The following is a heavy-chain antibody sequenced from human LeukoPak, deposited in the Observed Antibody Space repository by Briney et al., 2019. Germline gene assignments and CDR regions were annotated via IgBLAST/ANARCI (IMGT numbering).Heavy chain of an antibody. CDR1: GGSVSSYY. Sequence: ETLSLTCTVSGGSVSSYYWSWIRQPPGKGLEWIGYTYYSGSTNYNPSLKSRVTISVDTSKNQFSLKLSSVTAADTAVYYCARSVGGYDAFDIWGQGTMVTVSS. CDR3: ARSVGGYDAFDI. J-gene: IGHJ3*02. D-gene: IGHD2-15*01. CDR2: TYYSGST. V-gene: IGHV4-59*02.